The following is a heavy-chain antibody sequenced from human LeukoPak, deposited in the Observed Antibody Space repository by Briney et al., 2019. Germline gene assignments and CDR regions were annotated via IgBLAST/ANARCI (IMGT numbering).Heavy chain of an antibody. V-gene: IGHV3-11*05. CDR2: ISSRSSYT. J-gene: IGHJ4*02. CDR1: GGSFSGYY. Sequence: LSLTCAVYGGSFSGYYWSWIRQPPGKGLEWVSYISSRSSYTNYADSVKGRFTISRDNAKNSLYLQMNSLRAEDTAVYYCARDEQNYGDYSKEVGYWGQGTLVTVSS. D-gene: IGHD4-17*01. CDR3: ARDEQNYGDYSKEVGY.